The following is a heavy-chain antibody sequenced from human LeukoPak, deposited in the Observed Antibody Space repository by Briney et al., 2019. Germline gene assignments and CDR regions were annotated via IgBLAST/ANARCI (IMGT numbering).Heavy chain of an antibody. D-gene: IGHD3-22*01. CDR2: IKQDGSEK. CDR1: GFTFSSYW. Sequence: GGSLRLSCAASGFTFSSYWMSWVRQAPGKGLEWVANIKQDGSEKYYVDSVKGRFTISRDNAKNSLYLQMNSLRAEDTAVSYCARDWDDSSGYPFDYWGQGTLVTVSS. CDR3: ARDWDDSSGYPFDY. V-gene: IGHV3-7*01. J-gene: IGHJ4*02.